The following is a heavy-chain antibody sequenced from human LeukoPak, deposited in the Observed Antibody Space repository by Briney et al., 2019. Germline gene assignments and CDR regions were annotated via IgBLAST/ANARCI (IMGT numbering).Heavy chain of an antibody. D-gene: IGHD1-1*01. CDR2: IYHSGST. Sequence: PSETLSLTCAVSGGSISSSNWWSWVRQPPGKGLEWIGEIYHSGSTNYNPSLKSRVTISVDKSKNQFSLKLSSVTAADTAVYYCARLERRLNYYYYYYMDVWGKGTTVTISS. CDR3: ARLERRLNYYYYYYMDV. CDR1: GGSISSSNW. V-gene: IGHV4-4*02. J-gene: IGHJ6*03.